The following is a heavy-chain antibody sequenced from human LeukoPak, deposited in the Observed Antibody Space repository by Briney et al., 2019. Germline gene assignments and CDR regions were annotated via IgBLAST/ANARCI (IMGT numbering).Heavy chain of an antibody. V-gene: IGHV4-4*09. CDR2: IYTSGGT. CDR1: GFTFSNYA. Sequence: GSLRLSCAASGFTFSNYAMSWVRQAPGKGLEWIGYIYTSGGTNYNPSLKSRVTISVDTSKNQFSLKLSSVTAADTAVYYCARGGLYCSSTSCYTDYYYYMDVWGKGTTVTVSS. J-gene: IGHJ6*03. CDR3: ARGGLYCSSTSCYTDYYYYMDV. D-gene: IGHD2-2*02.